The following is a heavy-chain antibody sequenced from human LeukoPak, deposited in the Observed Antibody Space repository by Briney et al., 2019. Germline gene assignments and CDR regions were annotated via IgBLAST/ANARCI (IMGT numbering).Heavy chain of an antibody. Sequence: PGGSLRLSCAASGFTFSSYGMHWVRQAPGRGLEWVAFIRYDGGNKYHADSVRGRFTISRDNSENTLYLQMNSLRPEDTAVYYCAKPERPPDFRSVYLAHPGDDAFDIWGQGTMVTVSS. CDR2: IRYDGGNK. D-gene: IGHD3-3*01. CDR3: AKPERPPDFRSVYLAHPGDDAFDI. V-gene: IGHV3-30*02. CDR1: GFTFSSYG. J-gene: IGHJ3*02.